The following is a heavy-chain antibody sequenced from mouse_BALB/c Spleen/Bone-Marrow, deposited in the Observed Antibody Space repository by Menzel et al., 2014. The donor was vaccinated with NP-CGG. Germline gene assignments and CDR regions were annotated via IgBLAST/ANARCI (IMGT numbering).Heavy chain of an antibody. CDR3: ARGDYGDWYFDV. J-gene: IGHJ1*01. Sequence: LVKTGASVKISCKASGYSFTGYYMHWVKQSHGKSLEWIGYISCYNGATSYNQKFKGKATFTVDTSSSTASMQFNSLTSEDSAVYYCARGDYGDWYFDVWGAGTTVTVSS. CDR1: GYSFTGYY. V-gene: IGHV1S34*01. CDR2: ISCYNGAT. D-gene: IGHD2-4*01.